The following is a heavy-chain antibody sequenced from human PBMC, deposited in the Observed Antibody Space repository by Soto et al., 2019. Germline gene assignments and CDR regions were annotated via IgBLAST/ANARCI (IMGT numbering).Heavy chain of an antibody. CDR2: INPKTGST. J-gene: IGHJ4*02. CDR3: ARTPESAHPYY. Sequence: QVQLVQSGADVKIPGASVKVSCKASGYTFTDYYVHWVRQAPGQGLEWVAWINPKTGSTHYAQKFQGRVTMTRDTSINPAYMQVTSLTSDDTAVYYCARTPESAHPYYWRQGTLVSVSS. D-gene: IGHD6-6*01. V-gene: IGHV1-2*02. CDR1: GYTFTDYY.